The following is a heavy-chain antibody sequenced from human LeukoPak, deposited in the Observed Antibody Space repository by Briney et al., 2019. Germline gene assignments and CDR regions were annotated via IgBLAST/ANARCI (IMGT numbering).Heavy chain of an antibody. J-gene: IGHJ4*02. CDR2: IYPGDSDT. CDR1: GYSFTSYW. Sequence: GESLKISCTGSGYSFTSYWIGWVRQMPGKGLECMGIIYPGDSDTRYSPSFQGQVTISADKSISTAYLQWSSLKASDTAMYYCARHTASYYDSSGYGFDYWGQGTLVTVSS. D-gene: IGHD3-22*01. V-gene: IGHV5-51*01. CDR3: ARHTASYYDSSGYGFDY.